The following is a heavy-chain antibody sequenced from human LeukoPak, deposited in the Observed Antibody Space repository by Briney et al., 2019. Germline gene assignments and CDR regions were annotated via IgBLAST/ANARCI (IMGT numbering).Heavy chain of an antibody. CDR3: ARDCTNDYGSGKVMCY. J-gene: IGHJ4*02. CDR1: GFTFSDYY. CDR2: ISSSGNTV. Sequence: PGGSLRLSCTSSGFTFSDYYMSWIRQAPGKGLEWISYISSSGNTVYYADSVKGRLTISRDNAKNSLFLQMNSLRVEDTAVYYCARDCTNDYGSGKVMCYWGQGTLVTVSS. D-gene: IGHD3-10*01. V-gene: IGHV3-11*04.